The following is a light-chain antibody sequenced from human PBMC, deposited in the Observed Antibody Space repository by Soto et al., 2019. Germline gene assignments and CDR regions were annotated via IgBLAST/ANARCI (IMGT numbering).Light chain of an antibody. Sequence: EIVLTQSPGTLSLSPGERATLSCRASQTISSNNLDWYQQKPGQAPRLVIYGASSRATGIPVRFSGSGSGTDSPLTISRLEAEDFAVYYCHHYANSLWTFGQGTKVEIK. CDR2: GAS. V-gene: IGKV3-20*01. J-gene: IGKJ1*01. CDR3: HHYANSLWT. CDR1: QTISSNN.